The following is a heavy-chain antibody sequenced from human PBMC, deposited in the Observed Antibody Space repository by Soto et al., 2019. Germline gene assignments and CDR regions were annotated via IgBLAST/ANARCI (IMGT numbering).Heavy chain of an antibody. V-gene: IGHV3-11*01. CDR3: ARAVAAAGYYYYYYYYRDV. D-gene: IGHD6-13*01. CDR2: ISSSGSTI. Sequence: QVQLVESGGGLVKPGGSLRLSCAASGFTFSDYYMSWIRQAPGKGLEWVSYISSSGSTIYYADSGKGRFTISRDNAKNSLYLQMNILRAEDTAVYYCARAVAAAGYYYYYYYYRDVWGKWTTVTVSS. J-gene: IGHJ6*03. CDR1: GFTFSDYY.